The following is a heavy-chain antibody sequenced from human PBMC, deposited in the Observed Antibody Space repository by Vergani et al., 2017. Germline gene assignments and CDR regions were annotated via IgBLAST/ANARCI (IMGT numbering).Heavy chain of an antibody. V-gene: IGHV1-2*02. Sequence: QVQLVQSGAEVKKPGASVKVSCKASGYTFTGYYMHWVRQAPGRGLEWMGWINPNSGGTNYAQKFQGKVTMTRDTSISTAYMELSRLRSDDTAVYYCARDHSYYGSGSYPTNWFDPWGQGTLVTVSS. J-gene: IGHJ5*02. CDR1: GYTFTGYY. D-gene: IGHD3-10*01. CDR2: INPNSGGT. CDR3: ARDHSYYGSGSYPTNWFDP.